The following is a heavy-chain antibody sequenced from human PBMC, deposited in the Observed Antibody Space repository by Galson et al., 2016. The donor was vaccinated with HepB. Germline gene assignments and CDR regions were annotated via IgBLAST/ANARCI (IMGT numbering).Heavy chain of an antibody. CDR1: GGSTGSNRYY. Sequence: SETLSLTCTASGGSTGSNRYYWGWIRQPPGKGLEWIGTIYYNGRTHYNSSLKSRVTMSVDTSKNQFSLKLSSVTAADTAVYYCVRLIHCSSVSCNGYWGQGTLVTVSS. D-gene: IGHD2-2*01. V-gene: IGHV4-39*01. CDR3: VRLIHCSSVSCNGY. CDR2: IYYNGRT. J-gene: IGHJ4*02.